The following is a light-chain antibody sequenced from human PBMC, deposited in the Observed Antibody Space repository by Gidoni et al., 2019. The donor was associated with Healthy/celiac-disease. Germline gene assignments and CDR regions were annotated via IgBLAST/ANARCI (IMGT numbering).Light chain of an antibody. CDR2: AAS. CDR1: QGISSY. CDR3: QQLNSYPLT. V-gene: IGKV1-9*01. Sequence: DILLTQSPSFLSASVGDRVTITCRASQGISSYLAWYQQKPGKAPKLLIYAASTLQSGVPSRFSGSGSGTEFTITISSLQPEDFATYYCQQLNSYPLTFGGGTKVEIK. J-gene: IGKJ4*01.